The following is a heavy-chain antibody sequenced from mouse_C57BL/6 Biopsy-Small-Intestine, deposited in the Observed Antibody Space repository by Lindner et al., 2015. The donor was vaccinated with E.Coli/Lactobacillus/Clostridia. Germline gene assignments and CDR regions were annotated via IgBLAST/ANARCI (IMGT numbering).Heavy chain of an antibody. V-gene: IGHV1-14*01. J-gene: IGHJ4*01. CDR3: ARRGAIPTMVDAMDY. Sequence: VQLQESGPELVKPGASTKMSCKASGYTFTSYIIHWVKQKPGQGLEWIGYINPYNDGTKYNEKFKGKATLTSDKSSSTAYMELSSLTSEDSAVYYCARRGAIPTMVDAMDYWGQGTSVTVSS. D-gene: IGHD2-9*01. CDR1: GYTFTSYI. CDR2: INPYNDGT.